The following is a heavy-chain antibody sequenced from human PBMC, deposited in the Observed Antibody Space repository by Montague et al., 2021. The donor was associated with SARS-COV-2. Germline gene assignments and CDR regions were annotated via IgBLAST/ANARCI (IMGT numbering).Heavy chain of an antibody. D-gene: IGHD3-16*01. CDR2: IYFNGXT. V-gene: IGHV4-61*03. J-gene: IGHJ5*02. CDR3: AREVVGVKTNWLDT. Sequence: SETLSLTCSVSGVSVSSNNYYWTWTRRPPGKGLEWIGYIYFNGXTXLXXXXEGRVTTSIDKSKNHFSLRLTSVTPADTAVYYCAREVVGVKTNWLDTWGQGTLVTVSS. CDR1: GVSVSSNNYY.